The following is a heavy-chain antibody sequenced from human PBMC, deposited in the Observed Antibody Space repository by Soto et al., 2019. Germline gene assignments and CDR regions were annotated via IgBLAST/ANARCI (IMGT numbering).Heavy chain of an antibody. CDR3: AKDAWPMVRGVIIFDY. V-gene: IGHV3-30*18. Sequence: GGSLRLSCAASGFTFSSYGMHWVRQAPGKGLEWVAVISYDGSNKYYADSVKGRFTISRDNSKNTLYLQMNSLRAEDTAVYYCAKDAWPMVRGVIIFDYWGQGTLVTVSS. CDR1: GFTFSSYG. J-gene: IGHJ4*02. CDR2: ISYDGSNK. D-gene: IGHD3-10*01.